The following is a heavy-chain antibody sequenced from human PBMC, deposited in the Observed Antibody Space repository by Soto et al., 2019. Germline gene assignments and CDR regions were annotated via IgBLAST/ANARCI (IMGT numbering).Heavy chain of an antibody. V-gene: IGHV4-59*04. D-gene: IGHD4-17*01. Sequence: TSETLSLTCTVSGGSISSYYWNWFRQPPGKGLEWIGHIYYSENTYYNPSLKSRVTISVDTSKNPFSLRLTSVTAADTAVYYCATHPPYGPLNHWGQGTLVTVSS. CDR3: ATHPPYGPLNH. CDR2: IYYSENT. J-gene: IGHJ5*02. CDR1: GGSISSYY.